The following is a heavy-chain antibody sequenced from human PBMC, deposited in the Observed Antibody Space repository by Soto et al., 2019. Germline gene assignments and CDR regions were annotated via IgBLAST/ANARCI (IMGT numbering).Heavy chain of an antibody. CDR2: IHYRGQI. CDR1: GGSLSSNDYF. D-gene: IGHD1-20*01. V-gene: IGHV4-39*01. Sequence: QLQLQESGPGLVKPSETLYLTCTISGGSLSSNDYFWGWIRQPPGKGLEWLGTIHYRGQISYSTSLESRVTISVDTSENQFSLMLGSVTAADTAFYVCARHVNWKYGDDSFDIWGQGTMVTVSS. CDR3: ARHVNWKYGDDSFDI. J-gene: IGHJ3*02.